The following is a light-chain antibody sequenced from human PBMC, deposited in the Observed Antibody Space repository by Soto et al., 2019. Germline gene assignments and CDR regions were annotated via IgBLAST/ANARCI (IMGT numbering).Light chain of an antibody. Sequence: QSVLTQPPSVSEAPRQRVTISCSGSSSNIGNNAVNWYQQLPGKAPKLLIYYDDLLPSGVSDLFSGSKSGTSASLAISGLQSEDEADYYCAASDDSLNGPVFGGGTKLTVL. V-gene: IGLV1-36*01. J-gene: IGLJ7*01. CDR2: YDD. CDR3: AASDDSLNGPV. CDR1: SSNIGNNA.